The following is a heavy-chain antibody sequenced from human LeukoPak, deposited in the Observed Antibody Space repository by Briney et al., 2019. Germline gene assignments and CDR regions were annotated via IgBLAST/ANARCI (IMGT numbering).Heavy chain of an antibody. J-gene: IGHJ5*02. CDR3: AKDWSGDYNWSDP. D-gene: IGHD3-3*01. CDR2: ISGSGGST. V-gene: IGHV3-23*01. CDR1: GFTFSSHA. Sequence: GGSLRLSCAASGFTFSSHAMSWVRQAPGKGLEWVSAISGSGGSTYYADSVKGRFIISRDNSKNTLFLQMNSLRPEDTAVYYCAKDWSGDYNWSDPWGQGTLVIVSS.